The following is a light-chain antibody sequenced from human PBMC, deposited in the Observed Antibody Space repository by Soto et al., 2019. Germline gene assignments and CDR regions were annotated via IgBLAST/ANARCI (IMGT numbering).Light chain of an antibody. V-gene: IGLV1-44*01. CDR3: AAWDDSLNGAV. Sequence: QSVLTQPPSASWTPGQRVTISCSGSSSNIGSNTVNWYQQLPGTAPKLLIYTNNQRPSGVPDRFSGSKSGTSASLVISGLQSEDVADYYCAAWDDSLNGAVFGGGTQLTVL. CDR2: TNN. CDR1: SSNIGSNT. J-gene: IGLJ7*01.